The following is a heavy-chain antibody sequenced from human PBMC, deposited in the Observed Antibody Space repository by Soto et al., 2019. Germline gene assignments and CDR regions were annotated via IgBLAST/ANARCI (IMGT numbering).Heavy chain of an antibody. CDR3: ARVHLPYCSGGSCYPDY. Sequence: GGSLRLSCAASGFTFSSYAMHWVRQAPGKGLEWVAVISYDGSNKYYADSVKGRVTISRDNSKNTLYLQMNSLRAEDTAVYYCARVHLPYCSGGSCYPDYCGQGTLVTVSS. J-gene: IGHJ4*02. D-gene: IGHD2-15*01. CDR2: ISYDGSNK. CDR1: GFTFSSYA. V-gene: IGHV3-30-3*01.